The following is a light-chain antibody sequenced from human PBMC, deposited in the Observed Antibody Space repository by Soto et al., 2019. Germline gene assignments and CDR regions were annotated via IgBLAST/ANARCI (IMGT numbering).Light chain of an antibody. CDR2: DVS. V-gene: IGLV2-14*01. J-gene: IGLJ1*01. CDR3: SSYTSSSTQV. Sequence: QSALTQPASWSGSPGQSITISCTGTSSDVGGYNYVSWYQQHPGKAPKLMIYDVSNRPSGVSNRFSGSKSGNTASLTISGLQAEDEADYYCSSYTSSSTQVFGTGTKVTVL. CDR1: SSDVGGYNY.